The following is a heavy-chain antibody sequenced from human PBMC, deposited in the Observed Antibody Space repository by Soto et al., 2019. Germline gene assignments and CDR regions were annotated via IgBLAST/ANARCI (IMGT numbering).Heavy chain of an antibody. Sequence: SETLSLTCTVSGGSISSRGYYWSWIRQHPGKGLEWIGYIYYSGSTYYNPSLKSRVTISVDTSKNQFSLKLSSVTAADTAMYYCARVSDTYYYFGMDVWGQGTTVT. J-gene: IGHJ6*02. V-gene: IGHV4-31*03. CDR1: GGSISSRGYY. CDR2: IYYSGST. CDR3: ARVSDTYYYFGMDV.